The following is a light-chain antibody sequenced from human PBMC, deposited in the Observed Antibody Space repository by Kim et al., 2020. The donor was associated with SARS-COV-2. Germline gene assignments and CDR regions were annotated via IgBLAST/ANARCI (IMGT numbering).Light chain of an antibody. CDR1: NRDVGAYDR. CDR3: CSYASGGIFVL. Sequence: SVTITWTGTNRDVGAYDRVSWYQQAPGTAPKVIIYEVSHRPLGVPDRFSGSKSGNTASLTISGLQTDDEAVYHCCSYASGGIFVLFGGGTQLTVL. CDR2: EVS. J-gene: IGLJ2*01. V-gene: IGLV2-18*02.